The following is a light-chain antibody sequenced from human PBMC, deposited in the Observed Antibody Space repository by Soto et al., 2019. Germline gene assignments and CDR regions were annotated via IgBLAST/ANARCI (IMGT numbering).Light chain of an antibody. CDR1: SSDVGSYKF. CDR2: EGS. V-gene: IGLV2-23*01. Sequence: QSALTQPASVSGSPGQSITISCTGTSSDVGSYKFVSWYQQHPVKAPKLMIYEGSTRPSGVSNRFSGSKSGNTASLTISGLQAEDEADYYCCSYAGSSTLVFGGGTKLTVL. CDR3: CSYAGSSTLV. J-gene: IGLJ2*01.